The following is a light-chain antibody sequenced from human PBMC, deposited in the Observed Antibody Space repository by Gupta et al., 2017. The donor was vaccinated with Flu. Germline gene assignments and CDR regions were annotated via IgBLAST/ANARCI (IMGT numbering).Light chain of an antibody. J-gene: IGLJ3*02. Sequence: TVVTPEPSFSLSPGGTVTLTCGLTPGSVSTDYYPSWYRQTPGQAQRTLIYNKNRRSSGVPDRFSGFIRGNKAALTITGAQADDESHYYGVGDLGRGIRVFGGGTKLSVL. CDR1: PGSVSTDYY. CDR3: VGDLGRGIRV. CDR2: NKN. V-gene: IGLV8-61*01.